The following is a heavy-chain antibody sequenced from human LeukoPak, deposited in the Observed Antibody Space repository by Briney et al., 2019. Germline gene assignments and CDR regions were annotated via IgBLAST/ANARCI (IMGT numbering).Heavy chain of an antibody. D-gene: IGHD3-10*01. V-gene: IGHV3-23*01. CDR1: GFTFSSYA. CDR3: AKDRSGSTAEYFQH. J-gene: IGHJ1*01. CDR2: ISGSGYST. Sequence: PGGSLRLSCAASGFTFSSYAMSWVRHAPGKGLEWVSVISGSGYSTYYADSVKGRFTISRDNSKNTLYLQMNSLRAEDTAVYYCAKDRSGSTAEYFQHWGQGTLVTVSS.